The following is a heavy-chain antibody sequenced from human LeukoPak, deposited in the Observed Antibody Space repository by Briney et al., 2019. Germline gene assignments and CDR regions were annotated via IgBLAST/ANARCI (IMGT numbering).Heavy chain of an antibody. D-gene: IGHD6-13*01. J-gene: IGHJ3*02. V-gene: IGHV3-7*01. CDR1: GFSFITYW. Sequence: GGSLRLSCAASGFSFITYWMSWVRQAPGKGLEWVANIKPDGSETYYMDSVKGRFNISRDNAKNSLYLQMNSLRAEDTGVYYCAREGSLWQQLERWWSFGAFDIWGQGTMVTVSS. CDR3: AREGSLWQQLERWWSFGAFDI. CDR2: IKPDGSET.